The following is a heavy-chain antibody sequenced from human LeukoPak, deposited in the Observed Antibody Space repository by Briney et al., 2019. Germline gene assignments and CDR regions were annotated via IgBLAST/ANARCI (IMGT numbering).Heavy chain of an antibody. CDR2: IKSKTDGGTT. J-gene: IGHJ4*02. CDR3: TTKYYYDSSGYHDR. Sequence: GGSLRLSCAASGFTFSNAWMSWVRQAPGKGLEWVGRIKSKTDGGTTDYAAPVKGRFTISRDDSKNTLYLQMNSLKTEDTAVYYCTTKYYYDSSGYHDRWGQGTLVTVSS. CDR1: GFTFSNAW. D-gene: IGHD3-22*01. V-gene: IGHV3-15*01.